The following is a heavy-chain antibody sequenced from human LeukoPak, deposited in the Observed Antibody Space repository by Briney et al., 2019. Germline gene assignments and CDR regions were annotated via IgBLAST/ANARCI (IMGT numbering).Heavy chain of an antibody. D-gene: IGHD6-19*01. V-gene: IGHV3-72*01. Sequence: PGGSLRLSCTASGFTFSDHYMDGVRQAPGKGLEWVGRTANKANSYITYYAASVKGRFVISTDDSKNSLHLQMNSLKTEDTAVYYCAGRPLSSPHSFDDWGQGTLVTVSS. J-gene: IGHJ4*02. CDR2: TANKANSYIT. CDR1: GFTFSDHY. CDR3: AGRPLSSPHSFDD.